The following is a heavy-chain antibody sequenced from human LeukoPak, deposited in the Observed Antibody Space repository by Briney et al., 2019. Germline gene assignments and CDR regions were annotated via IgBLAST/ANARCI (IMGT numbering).Heavy chain of an antibody. CDR2: IYSGGST. CDR1: GFTVSSNY. J-gene: IGHJ4*02. D-gene: IGHD4-23*01. CDR3: ARSDYGGNPGFDY. V-gene: IGHV3-53*01. Sequence: GGSLRLSCAASGFTVSSNYMSWVRQAPGKGLEWVSVIYSGGSTYYADSVKGRFTISRDNSKNTLYLQMNSLRAEDTAVYYCARSDYGGNPGFDYWGQGTLVTVSS.